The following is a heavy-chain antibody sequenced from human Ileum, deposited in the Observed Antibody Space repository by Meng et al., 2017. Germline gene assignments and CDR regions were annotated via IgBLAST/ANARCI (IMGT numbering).Heavy chain of an antibody. V-gene: IGHV3-74*01. CDR3: VRLGGSSPVDY. CDR1: GFAFGSLW. D-gene: IGHD6-6*01. CDR2: IDTDGIGT. J-gene: IGHJ4*02. Sequence: EVHLVEAGGGLVQPGGSLGLSCAASGFAFGSLWMHWVRQAPGKGLVWVSRIDTDGIGTTYADSVKGRFTISRDNAKNTLYLQMNSLRDEDTAVYYCVRLGGSSPVDYWGQGILVTVSS.